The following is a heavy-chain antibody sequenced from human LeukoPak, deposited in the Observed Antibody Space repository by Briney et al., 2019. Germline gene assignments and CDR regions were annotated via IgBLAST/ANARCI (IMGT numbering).Heavy chain of an antibody. J-gene: IGHJ4*02. D-gene: IGHD6-13*01. Sequence: SETLSLTCTVSGGSISSSSYYWGWIRQPPGKGLEWIGSIYYSGSTCYNPSLKSRVTISVDTSKNQFSLKLSSVTAADTAVYYCARHGDSSKEGIFDYWGQGTLVTVSS. CDR3: ARHGDSSKEGIFDY. V-gene: IGHV4-39*01. CDR2: IYYSGST. CDR1: GGSISSSSYY.